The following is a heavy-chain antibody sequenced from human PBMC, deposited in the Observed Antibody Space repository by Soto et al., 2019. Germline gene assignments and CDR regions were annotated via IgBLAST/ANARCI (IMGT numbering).Heavy chain of an antibody. Sequence: GESLKISCKTSGYSFISYWVAWVRQKPGKGLEWMGTFYPGDSTSTYSPSFQGQVTISVDKSISTAYLHLSSLKASDTAMYYCARIIGYCRNNDCSWPFGIWGQGTTVTVSS. V-gene: IGHV5-51*01. CDR3: ARIIGYCRNNDCSWPFGI. CDR1: GYSFISYW. J-gene: IGHJ3*02. CDR2: FYPGDSTS. D-gene: IGHD2-2*03.